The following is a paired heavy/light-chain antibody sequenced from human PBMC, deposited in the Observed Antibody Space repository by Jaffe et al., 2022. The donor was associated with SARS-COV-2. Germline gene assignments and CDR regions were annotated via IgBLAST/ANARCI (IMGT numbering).Light chain of an antibody. CDR2: EVT. CDR1: SSDVGGYYY. Sequence: QSALTQPPSASGSPGQSVTISCTGTSSDVGGYYYVSWYQQLPGKAPQLIIYEVTKRPSGVPDRFSGSKSGNTASLTVSGLQAEDEADYYCSSYAGSNNFVVFGGGTKLTVL. V-gene: IGLV2-8*01. CDR3: SSYAGSNNFVV. J-gene: IGLJ3*02.
Heavy chain of an antibody. Sequence: EVQLLESGGDLVQPGGSLRLSCAASGFTFSAFAMSWVRQAPGKGLEWVSAVTVGGDITYYADSVKGRFTVSRDNSKNTLYLQMNSLRAEDTALYFCAKISTKSYKIDPWGQGTLVTVSS. V-gene: IGHV3-23*01. CDR1: GFTFSAFA. CDR2: VTVGGDIT. D-gene: IGHD2-2*01. CDR3: AKISTKSYKIDP. J-gene: IGHJ5*02.